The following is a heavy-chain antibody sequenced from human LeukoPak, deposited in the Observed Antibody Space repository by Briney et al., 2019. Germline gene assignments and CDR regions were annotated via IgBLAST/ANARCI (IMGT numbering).Heavy chain of an antibody. J-gene: IGHJ3*02. CDR3: ARVGYYDDDAFDI. CDR1: GFTFSSYT. Sequence: PGGSLRLSCAASGFTFSSYTMNWVRQAPGKGLEWVSYISSSSSTMYYADSVKGRFTISRDNAKNSLYLQMNSLRAEDTAVYYCARVGYYDDDAFDIWGQGTMVTVSS. V-gene: IGHV3-48*01. D-gene: IGHD3-22*01. CDR2: ISSSSSTM.